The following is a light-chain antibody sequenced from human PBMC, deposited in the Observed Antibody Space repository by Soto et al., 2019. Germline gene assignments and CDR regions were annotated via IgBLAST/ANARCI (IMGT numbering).Light chain of an antibody. CDR3: QVWDSSSDHVV. CDR2: GDS. Sequence: SYELTQPPSVSVAPGQTARITCGENNIGSKSVHWYQQKPGQAPVLVVYGDSDRPSGNPERFSGSNSENTATLTITRVEAGDEADYYCQVWDSSSDHVVFGGGTKLTVL. J-gene: IGLJ2*01. V-gene: IGLV3-21*02. CDR1: NIGSKS.